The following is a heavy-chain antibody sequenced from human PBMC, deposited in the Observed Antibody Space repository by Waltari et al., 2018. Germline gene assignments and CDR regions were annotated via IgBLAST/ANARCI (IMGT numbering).Heavy chain of an antibody. D-gene: IGHD5-18*01. V-gene: IGHV3-74*01. J-gene: IGHJ4*02. CDR2: IGDDGSGP. CDR1: GFAFSSYW. Sequence: EVRLEESGGGLVQPGGSLRLSCAASGFAFSSYWVHWVRQAPGKGLVWVSRIGDDGSGPTYADSVMGRFTISRANAKNTVYLEMNSLRAEDTAVYYCSRSPAGYSRSDYWGQGTLVTVSS. CDR3: SRSPAGYSRSDY.